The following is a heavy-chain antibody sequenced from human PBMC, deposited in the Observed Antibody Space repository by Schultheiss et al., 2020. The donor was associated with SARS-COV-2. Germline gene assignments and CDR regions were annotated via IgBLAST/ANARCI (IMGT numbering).Heavy chain of an antibody. D-gene: IGHD3-10*01. CDR3: ASGRTLLWFGELSGIWFDP. J-gene: IGHJ5*02. V-gene: IGHV4-38-2*01. Sequence: SQTLSLTCAVSGYSISSGYYWGWIRQPPGKGLEWIGSIYHSGSTYYNPSLKSRVTISVDTSKNQFSLKLSSVTAADTAVYYCASGRTLLWFGELSGIWFDPWGQGTLVTVSS. CDR2: IYHSGST. CDR1: GYSISSGYY.